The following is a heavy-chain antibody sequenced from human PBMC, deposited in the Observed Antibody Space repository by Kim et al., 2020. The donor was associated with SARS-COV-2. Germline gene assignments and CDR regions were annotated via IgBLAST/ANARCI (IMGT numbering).Heavy chain of an antibody. D-gene: IGHD6-6*01. Sequence: GGSLRLSCAASGFTFSDYYMSWIRQAPGKGLEWVSYISSSSSYTNYADSVKGRFTISRDNAKNSLYLQMNSLRAEDTAVYYCARDFSGHKNSSSSPPGNYYYYGMDVWGQGTTVTVSS. CDR2: ISSSSSYT. CDR1: GFTFSDYY. V-gene: IGHV3-11*06. J-gene: IGHJ6*02. CDR3: ARDFSGHKNSSSSPPGNYYYYGMDV.